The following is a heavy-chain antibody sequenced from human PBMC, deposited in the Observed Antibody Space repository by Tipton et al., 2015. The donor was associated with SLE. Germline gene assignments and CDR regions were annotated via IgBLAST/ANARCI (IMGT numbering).Heavy chain of an antibody. CDR3: ARGYDFDY. CDR2: IKEDGSEK. CDR1: GFTFSSYW. V-gene: IGHV3-7*03. Sequence: SLRLSCAASGFTFSSYWMSWVRQAPEKGLESVAHIKEDGSEKYYVDSVKGRFTISRASAKNSLYLQMNSLRAEDTAVYYCARGYDFDYWGQGTQVTVS. J-gene: IGHJ4*02. D-gene: IGHD5-12*01.